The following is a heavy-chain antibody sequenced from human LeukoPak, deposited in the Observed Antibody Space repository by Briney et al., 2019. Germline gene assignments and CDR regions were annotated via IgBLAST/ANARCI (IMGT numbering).Heavy chain of an antibody. CDR2: ISAYNGNT. J-gene: IGHJ6*03. V-gene: IGHV1-18*01. CDR1: GYTFTSYG. CDR3: AGEGSGTKPQKSYYYYYMDV. Sequence: ASVKVSCKASGYTFTSYGISWVRQAPGQGLEWMGWISAYNGNTNYAQKLQGRVTMTTDTSTSTAYMELRSLRSDDTAVYYCAGEGSGTKPQKSYYYYYMDVWGKGTTVTVSS. D-gene: IGHD2-8*01.